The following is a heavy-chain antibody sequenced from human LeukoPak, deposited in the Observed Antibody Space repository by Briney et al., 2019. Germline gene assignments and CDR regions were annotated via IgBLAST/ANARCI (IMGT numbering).Heavy chain of an antibody. CDR3: ARPYRRGFTVTTPYGDAFDI. V-gene: IGHV3-30-3*01. D-gene: IGHD4-17*01. Sequence: GSLRLSCAASGFTFSSYAMHWVRQAPGKGLEWVAVISYDGSNKYYADSVKGRFTISRDNSKNTLYLQMNSLRAEDTAVYYCARPYRRGFTVTTPYGDAFDIWGQGTMVTVSS. CDR2: ISYDGSNK. CDR1: GFTFSSYA. J-gene: IGHJ3*02.